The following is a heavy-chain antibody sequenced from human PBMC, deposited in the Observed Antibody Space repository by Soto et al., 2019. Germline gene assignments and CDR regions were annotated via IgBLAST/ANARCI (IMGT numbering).Heavy chain of an antibody. Sequence: QVQPVQSGAEVKKPGASVKVSCKASGYTFTNYAMHWVRQAPGQRLEWMGWINAGNGNTKYSQKFQGRVTITRDTSASIAYLELSRLRAEDTAVYYCARASRWSATAYWGQGTLVTVPS. V-gene: IGHV1-3*01. D-gene: IGHD6-13*01. CDR3: ARASRWSATAY. J-gene: IGHJ4*02. CDR1: GYTFTNYA. CDR2: INAGNGNT.